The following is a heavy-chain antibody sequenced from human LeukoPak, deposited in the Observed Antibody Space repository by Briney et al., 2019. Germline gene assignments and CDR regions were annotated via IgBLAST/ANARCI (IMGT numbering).Heavy chain of an antibody. Sequence: GGSLRLSCAASGFTFSSYAMSWVRQAPGKGLEWVSAISGSGGSTYYADSVKGRFTIPRDNSKNTLYLQMNSLRAEDTAVYYCAKPLSAASGTDFDYWGQGTLVTVSS. CDR3: AKPLSAASGTDFDY. D-gene: IGHD6-13*01. CDR2: ISGSGGST. J-gene: IGHJ4*02. V-gene: IGHV3-23*01. CDR1: GFTFSSYA.